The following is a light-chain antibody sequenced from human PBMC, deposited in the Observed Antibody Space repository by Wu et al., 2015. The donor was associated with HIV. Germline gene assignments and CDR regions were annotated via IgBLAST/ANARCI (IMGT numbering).Light chain of an antibody. CDR3: QQYGSSPPSYT. CDR2: GAS. Sequence: EIMMTQSPSTLSVSVGERVTLSCRASQNINTDLAWYHQKPGQSPSLLIFGASSRATGVPTRFSGSGSGTDFTLTISSLQPEDFAVYYCQQYGSSPPSYTFGQGTKLEIK. CDR1: QNINTD. V-gene: IGKV3-15*01. J-gene: IGKJ2*01.